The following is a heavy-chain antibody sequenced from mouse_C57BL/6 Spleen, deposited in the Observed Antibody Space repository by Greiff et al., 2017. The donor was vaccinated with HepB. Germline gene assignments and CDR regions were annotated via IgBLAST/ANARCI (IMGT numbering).Heavy chain of an antibody. V-gene: IGHV1-26*01. CDR3: ARSGLCGSRGGY. D-gene: IGHD1-1*01. CDR1: GYTFTDYY. CDR2: INPNNGGT. J-gene: IGHJ2*01. Sequence: VQLQQSGPELVKPGASVKISCKASGYTFTDYYMNWVKQSHGKSLEWIGDINPNNGGTSYNQKFKGKATLTVDKSSSTAYMELRSLTSEDSAVYYCARSGLCGSRGGYWGQGTTLTVSS.